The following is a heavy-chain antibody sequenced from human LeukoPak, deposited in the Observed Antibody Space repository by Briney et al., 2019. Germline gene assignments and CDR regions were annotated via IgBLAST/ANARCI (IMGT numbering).Heavy chain of an antibody. D-gene: IGHD5-18*01. CDR1: GYTFTGYY. Sequence: ASVKVSCMASGYTFTGYYMHWVRQAPGQGLEWMGRINPNSGGTNYAQKFQGRVTMTRDTSISTAYMELSRLRSDDTAVYYCARDKYSYGPNYFDYWGQGTLVTVSS. CDR3: ARDKYSYGPNYFDY. J-gene: IGHJ4*02. CDR2: INPNSGGT. V-gene: IGHV1-2*06.